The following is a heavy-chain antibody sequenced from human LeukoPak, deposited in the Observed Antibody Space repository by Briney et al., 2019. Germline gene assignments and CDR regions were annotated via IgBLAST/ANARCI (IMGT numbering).Heavy chain of an antibody. Sequence: PGGSQRLSCAASGFTFRSYNMNWVRQAPGKRPEWVSSISSSSSYIYYADSVKGRFTISRDNAKNSLYLQMNSLRAEDTALYYCARGASRADYWGQGTLVTVSS. J-gene: IGHJ4*02. CDR2: ISSSSSYI. CDR1: GFTFRSYN. V-gene: IGHV3-21*01. CDR3: ARGASRADY.